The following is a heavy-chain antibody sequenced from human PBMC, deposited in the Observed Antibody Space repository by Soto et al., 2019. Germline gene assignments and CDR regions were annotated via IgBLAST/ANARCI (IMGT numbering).Heavy chain of an antibody. D-gene: IGHD6-19*01. Sequence: GESLKISCKGSGYSFTSYWIGWVRQMPGKGLEWMGIIYPGDSDTRYSPSFQGQVTISADKSISTAYLQWSSLKASDTAMYYCARPYSSGWYGENYYFDYWGQGTLVTVSS. V-gene: IGHV5-51*01. CDR1: GYSFTSYW. CDR2: IYPGDSDT. J-gene: IGHJ4*02. CDR3: ARPYSSGWYGENYYFDY.